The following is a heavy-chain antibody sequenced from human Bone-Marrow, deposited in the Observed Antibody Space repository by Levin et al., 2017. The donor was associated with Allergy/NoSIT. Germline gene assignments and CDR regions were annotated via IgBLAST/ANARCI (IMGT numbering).Heavy chain of an antibody. Sequence: ETLSLTCAASGFTFSSYWMHWVRQAPGKGLVWVSRINSDGSSTSYADSVKGRFTISRDNAKNTLYLQMNSLRAEDTAVYYCAREDAYYDSSGYYYWGQGTLVTVSS. CDR3: AREDAYYDSSGYYY. CDR2: INSDGSST. V-gene: IGHV3-74*01. CDR1: GFTFSSYW. D-gene: IGHD3-22*01. J-gene: IGHJ4*02.